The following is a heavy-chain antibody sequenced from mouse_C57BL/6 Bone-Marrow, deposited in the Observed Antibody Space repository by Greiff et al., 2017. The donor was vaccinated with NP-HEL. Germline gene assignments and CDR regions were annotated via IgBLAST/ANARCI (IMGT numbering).Heavy chain of an antibody. D-gene: IGHD1-1*01. CDR3: ASSPVYYYGSSYVGYYAMDY. CDR2: IYPRSGNT. CDR1: GYTFTSYG. Sequence: VQLQQSGAELARPGASVKLSCKASGYTFTSYGISWVKQRTGQGLEWIGEIYPRSGNTYYNAKFKGKATLTADKSSSTAYMELRSLTSEDSAVYFCASSPVYYYGSSYVGYYAMDYWGQGTSVTVSS. J-gene: IGHJ4*01. V-gene: IGHV1-81*01.